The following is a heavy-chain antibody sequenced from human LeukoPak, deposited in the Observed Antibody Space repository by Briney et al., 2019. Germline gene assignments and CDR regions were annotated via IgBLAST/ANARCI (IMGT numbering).Heavy chain of an antibody. J-gene: IGHJ4*02. D-gene: IGHD1-26*01. Sequence: PGGSLRLPCAASGFTFSDYNMNWVRQAPGKGLEWVSSISSSSSYIYYADSVKGRFTISRDNAKNSLYLQMNSLRAEDTAVYYCALGEPRSPFDYWGQGTLVTVSS. CDR2: ISSSSSYI. CDR1: GFTFSDYN. CDR3: ALGEPRSPFDY. V-gene: IGHV3-21*01.